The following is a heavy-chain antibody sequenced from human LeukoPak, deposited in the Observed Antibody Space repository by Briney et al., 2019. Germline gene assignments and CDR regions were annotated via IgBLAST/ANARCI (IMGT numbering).Heavy chain of an antibody. CDR2: ISSSGGHK. Sequence: GGSLRLSCAASGFTFTIYDMSWDRQAPGKGLEWVSYISSSGGHKYYADSLKGRFTISRDNAKNSLHLQMNSLRAEDTAVYYCAREDASSSDYWGQGTLVTVSS. V-gene: IGHV3-48*03. CDR1: GFTFTIYD. J-gene: IGHJ4*02. CDR3: AREDASSSDY. D-gene: IGHD6-13*01.